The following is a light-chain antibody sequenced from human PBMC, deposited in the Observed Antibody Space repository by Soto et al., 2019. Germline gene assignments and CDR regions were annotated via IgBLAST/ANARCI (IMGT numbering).Light chain of an antibody. CDR1: QSISTY. V-gene: IGKV1-39*01. J-gene: IGKJ4*01. CDR3: QQSYSTPLT. CDR2: GAS. Sequence: DIQLTQSPSTLSASVGDRVTITCRASQSISTYLNWYQQKPGKAPKLLIYGASSLQSGVPSRFSGSGSGTDFTLTITSLKPEDFETYYCQQSYSTPLTFGGGTKVDIK.